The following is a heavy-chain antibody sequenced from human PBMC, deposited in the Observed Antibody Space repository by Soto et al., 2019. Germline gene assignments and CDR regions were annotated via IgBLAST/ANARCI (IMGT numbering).Heavy chain of an antibody. D-gene: IGHD4-17*01. CDR3: AKRRTRSYGDYCFDY. J-gene: IGHJ4*02. CDR2: IIPIFGTA. CDR1: GGTFSSYA. V-gene: IGHV1-69*13. Sequence: GASVKVSCKASGGTFSSYAISWVRQAPGQGLEWVGGIIPIFGTANYAQKFQGRVTITADESTSTAYMELSSLRSEDTAVYYCAKRRTRSYGDYCFDYWGQGTLVTVSS.